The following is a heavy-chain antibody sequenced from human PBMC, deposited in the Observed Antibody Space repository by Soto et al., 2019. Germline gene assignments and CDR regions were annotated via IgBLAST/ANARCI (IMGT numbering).Heavy chain of an antibody. J-gene: IGHJ6*02. D-gene: IGHD3-10*01. V-gene: IGHV3-23*01. CDR1: GFTFSSYA. CDR3: AKAGRGSGSYYNYYYYYGMDV. CDR2: ISGSGGST. Sequence: GGSLRLSCAASGFTFSSYAMSWVRQAPGKGLEWVSAISGSGGSTYYADSVKGRFTISRDNSKNTLYLQMNSLRAEDTAVYYCAKAGRGSGSYYNYYYYYGMDVWGQWTKVTVSS.